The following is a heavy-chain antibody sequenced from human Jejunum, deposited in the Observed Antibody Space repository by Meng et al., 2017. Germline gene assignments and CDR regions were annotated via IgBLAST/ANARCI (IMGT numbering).Heavy chain of an antibody. D-gene: IGHD2-2*01. CDR3: AREGQLMLGLVDY. CDR2: IYYTGSA. CDR1: GDSISSGRHF. J-gene: IGHJ4*02. Sequence: QVQLQESGPGLVTPSQTLALTCTVSGDSISSGRHFWIWIRQHPGKGLEWIGYIYYTGSAYYNPSLESRVTLSVDTSNNQFSLRLNSVTAADTAVYYCAREGQLMLGLVDYWGQGTLVTVSS. V-gene: IGHV4-31*03.